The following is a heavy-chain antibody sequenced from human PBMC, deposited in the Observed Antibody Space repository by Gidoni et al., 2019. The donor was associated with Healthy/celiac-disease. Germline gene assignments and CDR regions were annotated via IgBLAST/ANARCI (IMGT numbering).Heavy chain of an antibody. CDR2: ISYDGSNK. CDR1: GFTFSSYG. CDR3: ARSSIAVAGNYGMDV. Sequence: QVQLVESGGGVVQPGRSLRLSCAASGFTFSSYGMHWVRQAPGKGLEWVAVISYDGSNKYYADSVKGRFTISRDNSKNTLYLQMNSLRAEDTAVYYCARSSIAVAGNYGMDVWGQGTTVTVSS. D-gene: IGHD6-19*01. V-gene: IGHV3-30*03. J-gene: IGHJ6*02.